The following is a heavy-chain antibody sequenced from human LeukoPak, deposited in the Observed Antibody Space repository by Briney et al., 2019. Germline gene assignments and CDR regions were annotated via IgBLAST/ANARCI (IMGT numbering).Heavy chain of an antibody. CDR3: ARAPGYSGYDTLFDY. V-gene: IGHV1-2*02. D-gene: IGHD5-12*01. J-gene: IGHJ4*02. CDR1: GYTFTGYY. CDR2: INPNSGGT. Sequence: ASVKVSCKASGYTFTGYYMHWVRQAPGQGLEWMGWINPNSGGTNYAQQFQGRVTMTRDTSISTAYMELSRLRSDDTAVYYCARAPGYSGYDTLFDYWGQGTLVTVSS.